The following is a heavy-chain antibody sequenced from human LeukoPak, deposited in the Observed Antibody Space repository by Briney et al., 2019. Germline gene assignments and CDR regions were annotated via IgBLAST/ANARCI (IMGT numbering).Heavy chain of an antibody. Sequence: PSETLSLTCAVSGLTFSGYYLSWIRQPPGKGLEWIGEINHSGSTNYNPSLKSRVTISVDTSKNQFSLKLSSVTAADTAVYYCARGPNYYGSEGDYWGQGTLVTVSS. V-gene: IGHV4-34*01. D-gene: IGHD3-10*01. J-gene: IGHJ4*02. CDR3: ARGPNYYGSEGDY. CDR2: INHSGST. CDR1: GLTFSGYY.